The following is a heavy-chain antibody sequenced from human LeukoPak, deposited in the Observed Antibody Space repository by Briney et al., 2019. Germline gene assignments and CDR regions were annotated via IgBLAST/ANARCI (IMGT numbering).Heavy chain of an antibody. V-gene: IGHV4-34*01. CDR2: INHSGST. CDR1: GVSFSGYY. Sequence: SETLSLTCAVYGVSFSGYYWSWIRQPPGKGLEWIGEINHSGSTNYNPSLKSRVTISVDTSKNQFSLKLSSVTAADTAVYYCARGHYFWSGYYTKLFDYWGQGTLVTVSS. CDR3: ARGHYFWSGYYTKLFDY. J-gene: IGHJ4*02. D-gene: IGHD3-3*01.